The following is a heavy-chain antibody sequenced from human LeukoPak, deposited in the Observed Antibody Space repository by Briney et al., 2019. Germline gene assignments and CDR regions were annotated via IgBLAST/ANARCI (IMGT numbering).Heavy chain of an antibody. CDR1: GVSISSGGYY. CDR3: ANYGSGSYRFDP. J-gene: IGHJ5*02. D-gene: IGHD3-10*01. V-gene: IGHV4-31*03. CDR2: IHHSGSS. Sequence: PSETLSLTCTVSGVSISSGGYYWSWIRQHPGKGLEWIGYIHHSGSSYYNPSLKSRVIISVDTSKNQFSLKLNSVTAADTAVYYCANYGSGSYRFDPWGQGTLVTVSS.